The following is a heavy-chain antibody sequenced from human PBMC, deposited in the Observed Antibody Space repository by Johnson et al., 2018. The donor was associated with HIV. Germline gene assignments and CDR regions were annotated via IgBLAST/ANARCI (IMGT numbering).Heavy chain of an antibody. CDR2: TRNKANSYTT. V-gene: IGHV3-72*01. D-gene: IGHD3-22*01. Sequence: VQLVESGGGLVQPGGSLRLSCAASGFTFSDYYMSWIRQAPGKGLEWVGRTRNKANSYTTEYAASVKARFTISRDDSKNSLYLQMNSLKTEDTAVYYCARDSSGYSGFDVWGQGTMVTVS. CDR1: GFTFSDYY. J-gene: IGHJ3*01. CDR3: ARDSSGYSGFDV.